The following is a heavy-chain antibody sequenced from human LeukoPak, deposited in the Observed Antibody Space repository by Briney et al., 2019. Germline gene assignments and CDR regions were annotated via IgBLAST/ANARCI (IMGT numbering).Heavy chain of an antibody. V-gene: IGHV4-59*01. J-gene: IGHJ3*02. CDR3: ARDHSSGWYRGAFDI. D-gene: IGHD6-19*01. CDR1: GGSISSYY. Sequence: SETLSLTCTVSGGSISSYYWSWIRQPSGKGLEWIGYNSYSGSTNYNPTLKSRVTISVDTSKNQFSVKLSSVTAADTAMYYCARDHSSGWYRGAFDIWGQGTRLTVSS. CDR2: NSYSGST.